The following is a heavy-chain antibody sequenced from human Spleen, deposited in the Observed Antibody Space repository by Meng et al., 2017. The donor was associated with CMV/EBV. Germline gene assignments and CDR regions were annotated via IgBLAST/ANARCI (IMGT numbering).Heavy chain of an antibody. J-gene: IGHJ4*02. V-gene: IGHV2-5*02. Sequence: QITLKESGPTLVKPTQTLTLTCTFSGFSLSTNAVGVGWIRQPPGKALEWPALIYWDDDKRYSPSLKSRLTITKDTSKNQVVLTMTNMDPVDTATYYCAHRPLITTWYYFDYWGQGTLVTVSS. CDR1: GFSLSTNAVG. CDR2: IYWDDDK. D-gene: IGHD1-14*01. CDR3: AHRPLITTWYYFDY.